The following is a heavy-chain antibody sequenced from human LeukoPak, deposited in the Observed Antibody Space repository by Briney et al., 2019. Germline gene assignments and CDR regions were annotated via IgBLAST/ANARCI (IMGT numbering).Heavy chain of an antibody. D-gene: IGHD3-22*01. V-gene: IGHV3-48*03. CDR1: GFTFSSYE. J-gene: IGHJ6*03. CDR3: AKDTYDSSGFYPLYYYYYMDV. CDR2: ISSSGSTI. Sequence: GGSLRLSCAASGFTFSSYEMNWVRQAPGKGLEWVSYISSSGSTIYYADSVKGRFTISRDNSKNTLYLQMNSLRAEDTAVYYCAKDTYDSSGFYPLYYYYYMDVWGKGTTVTISS.